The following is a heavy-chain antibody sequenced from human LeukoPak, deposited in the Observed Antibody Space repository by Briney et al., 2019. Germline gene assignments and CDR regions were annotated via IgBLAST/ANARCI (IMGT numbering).Heavy chain of an antibody. CDR2: IYYSGST. CDR1: GGSISSYY. V-gene: IGHV4-59*01. J-gene: IGHJ3*02. CDR3: ARDQGSSAINDAFDI. D-gene: IGHD6-13*01. Sequence: SETLSLTCTVSGGSISSYYWSWIRQPPGKGLEWIGYIYYSGSTNYNPSLKSRVTISVDTSKNQFSLKLSSVTAAGTAVYYCARDQGSSAINDAFDIWGQGTMVTVSS.